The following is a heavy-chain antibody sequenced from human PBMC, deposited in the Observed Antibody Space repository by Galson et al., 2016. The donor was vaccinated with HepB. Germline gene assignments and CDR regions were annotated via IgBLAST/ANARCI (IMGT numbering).Heavy chain of an antibody. J-gene: IGHJ4*02. D-gene: IGHD2-21*01. CDR3: VRLTAVFVAVDGNLASAFDY. CDR1: GGSIGSTKYY. Sequence: SETLSLTCTVSGGSIGSTKYYWGWIRQAPGTGLECIGTMYNSGSTNYNPSLKSRVTISVDTSKNQFSLRLSSVTAADTAVYYCVRLTAVFVAVDGNLASAFDYWGQGALVTVSS. CDR2: MYNSGST. V-gene: IGHV4-39*01.